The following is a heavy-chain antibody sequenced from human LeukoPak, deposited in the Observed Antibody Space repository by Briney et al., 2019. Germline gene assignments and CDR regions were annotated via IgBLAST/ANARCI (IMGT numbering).Heavy chain of an antibody. Sequence: GGSLRLSCAASGITFSYYSMNWVRQAPGKGLEWVSSIGSSSSHIYYADSVKGRFTISRENSKNSLHLQMNSLRAEDTAVYYCARDQDSSSSGFDYWGQGSLVTVSS. D-gene: IGHD6-6*01. CDR1: GITFSYYS. CDR3: ARDQDSSSSGFDY. V-gene: IGHV3-21*01. J-gene: IGHJ4*02. CDR2: IGSSSSHI.